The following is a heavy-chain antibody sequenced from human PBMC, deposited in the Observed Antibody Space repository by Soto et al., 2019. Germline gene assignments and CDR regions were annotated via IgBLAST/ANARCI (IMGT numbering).Heavy chain of an antibody. D-gene: IGHD3-9*01. CDR2: IYYSGST. CDR3: ARSVILTGGSYKGLIRLHYFVT. CDR1: GGSISSYY. J-gene: IGHJ5*02. V-gene: IGHV4-59*12. Sequence: SETLSHTCTVSGGSISSYYWSWIRQPPGKGLEWIGYIYYSGSTNYNPSLKNRVTISVDTSKNEFSLNVSSVTAADTAVYYCARSVILTGGSYKGLIRLHYFVTWGPGTLVTVSS.